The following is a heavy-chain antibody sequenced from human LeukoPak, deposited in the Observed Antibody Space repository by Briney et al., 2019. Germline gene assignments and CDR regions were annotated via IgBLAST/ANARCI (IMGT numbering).Heavy chain of an antibody. Sequence: GGSLRLSCAASGFTFSSYAMSWVRQAPGKGLEWVANIKQDGSEEYYVDSVKGRFTISRDNAKNSLYLQMNSLRAEDTAVYYCARVHYYDSSGYRPFDYWGQGTLVTVSS. V-gene: IGHV3-7*01. CDR1: GFTFSSYA. CDR2: IKQDGSEE. J-gene: IGHJ4*02. D-gene: IGHD3-22*01. CDR3: ARVHYYDSSGYRPFDY.